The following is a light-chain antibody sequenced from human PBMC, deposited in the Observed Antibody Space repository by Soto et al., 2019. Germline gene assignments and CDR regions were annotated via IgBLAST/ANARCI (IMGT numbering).Light chain of an antibody. CDR1: QSISSY. J-gene: IGKJ1*01. CDR2: AAS. V-gene: IGKV1-39*01. Sequence: DIQMTQSPSSLSASVGDRVTITCRASQSISSYLNWYQQKPGKAPKVLIYAASSLQSGVPSRFSGSGSGTDFTLTIKSLKHEEGATYYCQQAYSFPFTFGQGTKVDIK. CDR3: QQAYSFPFT.